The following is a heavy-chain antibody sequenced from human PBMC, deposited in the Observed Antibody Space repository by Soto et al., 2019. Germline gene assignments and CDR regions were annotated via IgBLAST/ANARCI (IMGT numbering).Heavy chain of an antibody. CDR2: IIPIFGTA. J-gene: IGHJ6*02. CDR3: AKLARGVVIIRTDYYYYGMDV. CDR1: GGTFSSYA. D-gene: IGHD3-3*01. Sequence: GASVKVSCKASGGTFSSYAISWVRQAPGQGLEWMGGIIPIFGTANYAQKFQGRVTITADESTSTAYMELSSLRSEDTAVYYCAKLARGVVIIRTDYYYYGMDVWGQGTTVTVSS. V-gene: IGHV1-69*13.